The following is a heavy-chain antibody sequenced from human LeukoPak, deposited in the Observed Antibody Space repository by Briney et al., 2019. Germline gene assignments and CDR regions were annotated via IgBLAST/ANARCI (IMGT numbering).Heavy chain of an antibody. CDR2: ISAYNGNT. CDR1: GYTFTSYG. Sequence: ASVKVSCKASGYTFTSYGISGVRQAPGQGLEWMGWISAYNGNTNYAQKLQGRVTMTTDTSTSTAYMELRSLRSDDTAVYYCARVIGPSITIFGVVIPGYYYYYMDVWGKGTTVTVSS. CDR3: ARVIGPSITIFGVVIPGYYYYYMDV. J-gene: IGHJ6*03. V-gene: IGHV1-18*01. D-gene: IGHD3-3*01.